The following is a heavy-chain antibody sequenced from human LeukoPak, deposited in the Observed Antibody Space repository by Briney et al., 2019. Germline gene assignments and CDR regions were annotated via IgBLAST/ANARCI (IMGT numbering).Heavy chain of an antibody. CDR1: GFTLNDYY. V-gene: IGHV3-11*01. CDR3: AREIVAGTFGR. CDR2: IGGSDSIV. J-gene: IGHJ4*02. Sequence: GGSLRLSCAASGFTLNDYYMSWIRQAPGKGLEWVSDIGGSDSIVSYGYSVKGRFTISRDIATNSLYLQINSLRAEDTAVYYCAREIVAGTFGRWGQGTLVAVSS. D-gene: IGHD6-19*01.